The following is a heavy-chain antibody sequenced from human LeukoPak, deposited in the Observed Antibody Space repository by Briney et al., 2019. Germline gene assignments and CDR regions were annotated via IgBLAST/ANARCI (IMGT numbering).Heavy chain of an antibody. V-gene: IGHV3-48*03. D-gene: IGHD2-2*01. J-gene: IGHJ4*02. Sequence: GGSLRLSCAASGFTFSSYEMNWVRQAPGKGLEWVSYINSNGNTIYYADSVKGRFTISRDNTKNSLYLQMNSLRAEDPAVYYCVKIQYQLLYYWGQGTLVTVSS. CDR1: GFTFSSYE. CDR3: VKIQYQLLYY. CDR2: INSNGNTI.